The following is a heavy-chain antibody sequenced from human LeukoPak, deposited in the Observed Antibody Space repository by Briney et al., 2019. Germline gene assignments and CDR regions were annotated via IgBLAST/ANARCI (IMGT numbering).Heavy chain of an antibody. D-gene: IGHD6-6*01. CDR3: ARVLLRQLVDY. V-gene: IGHV3-21*01. Sequence: GGSLRLSCAASGFTFSSYSMNWVRQAPGKGLEWVSSISSSSSYIYYADSVKGRFTISRDNAKNSLCLQMNSLRAEDTAVYYCARVLLRQLVDYWGQGTLVTVSS. CDR1: GFTFSSYS. CDR2: ISSSSSYI. J-gene: IGHJ4*02.